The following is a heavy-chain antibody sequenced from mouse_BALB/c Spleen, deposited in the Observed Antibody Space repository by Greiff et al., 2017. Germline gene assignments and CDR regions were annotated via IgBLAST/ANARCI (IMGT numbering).Heavy chain of an antibody. CDR3: TRQGMITVRYFDV. V-gene: IGHV1-15*01. D-gene: IGHD2-4*01. Sequence: QVQLQQSGAELVRPGASVTLSCKASGYTFTDYEMHWVKQTPVHGLEWIGAIDPETGGTAYNQKFKGKATLTADKSSSTAYMELRSLTSEDSAVYYCTRQGMITVRYFDVWGAGTTVTVSS. J-gene: IGHJ1*01. CDR2: IDPETGGT. CDR1: GYTFTDYE.